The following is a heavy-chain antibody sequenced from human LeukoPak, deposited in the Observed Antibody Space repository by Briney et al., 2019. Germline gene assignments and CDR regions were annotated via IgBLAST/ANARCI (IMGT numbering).Heavy chain of an antibody. CDR2: ISYDGSNK. V-gene: IGHV3-30*18. D-gene: IGHD1-26*01. J-gene: IGHJ4*02. CDR1: GFTFSSYA. CDR3: AKDRRSGSYAVLGDFDY. Sequence: PGGSLRLSCAASGFTFSSYAMSWVRQAPGKGLEWVAVISYDGSNKYYADSVKGRFTISRDNSKNTLYLQMNSLRAEDTAVYYCAKDRRSGSYAVLGDFDYWGQGTLVTVSS.